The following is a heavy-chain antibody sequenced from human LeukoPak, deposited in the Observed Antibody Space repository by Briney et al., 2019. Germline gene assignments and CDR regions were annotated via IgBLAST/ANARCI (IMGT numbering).Heavy chain of an antibody. D-gene: IGHD1-26*01. CDR3: ARHKTGGTYPLDY. Sequence: SETLSLTCTVSGGSMNTYFWSWIRQPPGKGLEWIGHIHYSGSTSYHPSLKSRVTISVDVSKNQFSLKLSSVTAADTAVYYCARHKTGGTYPLDYWGQGTLVTVSS. CDR1: GGSMNTYF. J-gene: IGHJ4*02. CDR2: IHYSGST. V-gene: IGHV4-59*08.